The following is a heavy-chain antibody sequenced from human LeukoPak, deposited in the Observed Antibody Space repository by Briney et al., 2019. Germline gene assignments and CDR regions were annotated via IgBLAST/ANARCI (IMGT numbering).Heavy chain of an antibody. V-gene: IGHV4-4*07. CDR1: GDSMSSYS. CDR3: ARVNWNYDGLAWFDP. CDR2: IYTSGAT. Sequence: SETLSLTCTVSGDSMSSYSWSWIRQPAGTGLEWIGRIYTSGATHSNPSLKSRLSMSIDTSKNQFSLKLSSVTAADTAVYYCARVNWNYDGLAWFDPWGQGTLVTVSS. J-gene: IGHJ5*02. D-gene: IGHD1-7*01.